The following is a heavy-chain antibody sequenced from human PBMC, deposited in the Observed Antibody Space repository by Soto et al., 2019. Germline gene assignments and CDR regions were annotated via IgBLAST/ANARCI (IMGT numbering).Heavy chain of an antibody. J-gene: IGHJ6*02. CDR3: ARSIRGPRKFNGMDV. V-gene: IGHV2-70*13. CDR2: IERDDDDK. D-gene: IGHD1-20*01. CDR1: GFSITSPGMS. Sequence: GPTLVNPRETLTLTCTFSGFSITSPGMSVSWIRQPPGRALEWLALIERDDDDKYYSTSLKTRLTISKDTRKNQVVLTMANMDPADTATYYCARSIRGPRKFNGMDVWGQGT.